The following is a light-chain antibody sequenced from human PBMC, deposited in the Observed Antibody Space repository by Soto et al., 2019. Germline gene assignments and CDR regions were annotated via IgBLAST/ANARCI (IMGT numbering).Light chain of an antibody. CDR1: QSVSSN. CDR3: QHYNNWPALYT. V-gene: IGKV3-15*01. J-gene: IGKJ2*01. CDR2: GAS. Sequence: EIVMTQSPATLSVSPGERATLSCRASQSVSSNLAWDQQKPGQAPRLLIYGASTRATGIPARFSGSGSGTEFTLTISSLQSEDCAVYYCQHYNNWPALYTCGHGTKLEIK.